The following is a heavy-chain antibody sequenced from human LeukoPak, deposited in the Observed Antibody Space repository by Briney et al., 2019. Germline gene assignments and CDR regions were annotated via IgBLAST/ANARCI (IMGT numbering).Heavy chain of an antibody. V-gene: IGHV3-11*01. CDR2: ISGSGSSM. J-gene: IGHJ4*02. Sequence: WGSLRLSCAASGFSFSESYMSWIRQTPGRGLEWVAYISGSGSSMYYADAVKGRFTISRDNARNSLYLYMSSLRADDTAVFYCARGKRRFDYWGQGTLVSVCS. CDR1: GFSFSESY. CDR3: ARGKRRFDY.